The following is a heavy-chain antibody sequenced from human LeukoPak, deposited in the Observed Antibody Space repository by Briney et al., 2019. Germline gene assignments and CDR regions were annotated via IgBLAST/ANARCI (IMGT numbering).Heavy chain of an antibody. Sequence: GGSLRLSCAASGFTFSNCVISWVRQAPGKGLEWVSGISGSGGSTYYADSVKGRFTISRDNAKNSLYLQMNSLRAEDTAVYYCARDLRDAGGTNDYWGQGTLVTVS. D-gene: IGHD1-1*01. CDR1: GFTFSNCV. CDR3: ARDLRDAGGTNDY. V-gene: IGHV3-23*01. CDR2: ISGSGGST. J-gene: IGHJ4*02.